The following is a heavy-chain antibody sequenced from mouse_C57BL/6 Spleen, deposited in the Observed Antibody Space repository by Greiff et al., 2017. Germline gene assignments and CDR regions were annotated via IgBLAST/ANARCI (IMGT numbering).Heavy chain of an antibody. J-gene: IGHJ2*01. CDR1: GYTFTDYE. Sequence: VQLQQSGAELVRPGASVTLSCKASGYTFTDYEMHWVKQTPVHGLEWIGAIDPETGGTAYNQKFKGKAILTADKSSSTAYMELRSLTSEDSAVYYCTRRWDADFDYWGQGTTLTVSS. V-gene: IGHV1-15*01. CDR3: TRRWDADFDY. CDR2: IDPETGGT. D-gene: IGHD1-1*02.